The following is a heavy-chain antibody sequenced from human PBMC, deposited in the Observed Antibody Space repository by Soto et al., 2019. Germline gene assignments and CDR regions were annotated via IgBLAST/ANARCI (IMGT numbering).Heavy chain of an antibody. D-gene: IGHD2-2*02. J-gene: IGHJ6*02. CDR1: GYTFTGYY. CDR2: INPNSGGT. Sequence: GASVKVSCKASGYTFTGYYMHWVRQAPGQGLEWMGGINPNSGGTNYAQKFQGWVTMTRDTSTSTDYMELSRLRSEDTAVYYCARDKRSRYCSCTSCYIYYYGMDVWGQGTTVTVSS. V-gene: IGHV1-2*04. CDR3: ARDKRSRYCSCTSCYIYYYGMDV.